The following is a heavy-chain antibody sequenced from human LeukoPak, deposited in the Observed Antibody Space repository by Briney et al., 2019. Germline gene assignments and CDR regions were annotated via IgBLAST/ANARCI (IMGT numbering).Heavy chain of an antibody. Sequence: GITYYTPSLKRRVTISGAKYKNNFSLKISTVTAADTAVYYCARRPSYDFWSGYLTNYFDYWGQGTLVTVSS. V-gene: IGHV4-59*08. CDR2: GIT. CDR3: ARRPSYDFWSGYLTNYFDY. D-gene: IGHD3-3*01. J-gene: IGHJ4*02.